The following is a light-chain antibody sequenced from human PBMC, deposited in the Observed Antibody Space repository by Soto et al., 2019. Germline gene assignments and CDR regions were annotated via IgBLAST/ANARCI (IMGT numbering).Light chain of an antibody. Sequence: EIVLTQSPATLSLSPGERATLSCRASQSVSSYLAWYQQKPGQAPRLLIYDASNRVSGIPARFSGSGSGTDFTLTISSLEPEDFAVYYCQQRSNWPRYTFGQGTKLEIK. CDR1: QSVSSY. CDR2: DAS. V-gene: IGKV3-11*01. CDR3: QQRSNWPRYT. J-gene: IGKJ2*01.